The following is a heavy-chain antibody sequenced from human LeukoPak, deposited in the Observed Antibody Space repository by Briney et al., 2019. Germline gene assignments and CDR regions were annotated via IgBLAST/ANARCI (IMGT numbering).Heavy chain of an antibody. CDR1: GFTFSSYS. J-gene: IGHJ4*02. CDR2: ISSSSSYI. V-gene: IGHV3-21*01. Sequence: GGSLRLSCAASGFTFSSYSMNWVRQAPGKGLEWVSSISSSSSYIYYADSVKGRFTISRDNAKNSLYLQMNSLRAEDTAVYYCARDSISSSWYGYWGQGTLVTVSS. CDR3: ARDSISSSWYGY. D-gene: IGHD6-13*01.